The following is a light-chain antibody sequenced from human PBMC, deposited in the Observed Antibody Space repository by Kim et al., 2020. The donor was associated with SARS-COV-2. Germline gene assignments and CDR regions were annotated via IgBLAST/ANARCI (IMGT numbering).Light chain of an antibody. CDR2: GAS. CDR3: QQYGSSPHT. CDR1: QSVSSSY. Sequence: WSPGESAPPACRPSQSVSSSYFAWYQQKPGQAPRLLIYGASSRATGIPDRFSGSGSGTDFTLTISRLEPEDFAVYYCQQYGSSPHTFGQGTKLEIK. V-gene: IGKV3-20*01. J-gene: IGKJ2*01.